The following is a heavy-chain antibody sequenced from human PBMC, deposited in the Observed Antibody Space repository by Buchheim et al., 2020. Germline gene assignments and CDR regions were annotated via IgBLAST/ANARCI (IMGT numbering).Heavy chain of an antibody. V-gene: IGHV3-33*06. CDR2: IWSDGSNK. CDR1: RFTFRNHG. CDR3: AKDRDGSGSRSLDY. Sequence: QVQLVESGGGVVQPGRSLRLSCAASRFTFRNHGMHWVRQAPGKGLEWVAVIWSDGSNKYYADSVKGRFTISRDNSENTLYLQMNSLRAEDTAVYYCAKDRDGSGSRSLDYWGQGTL. D-gene: IGHD3-10*01. J-gene: IGHJ4*02.